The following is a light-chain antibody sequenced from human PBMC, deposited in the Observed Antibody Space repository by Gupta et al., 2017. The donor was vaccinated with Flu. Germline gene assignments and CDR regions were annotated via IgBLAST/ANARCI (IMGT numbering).Light chain of an antibody. V-gene: IGKV2-28*01. J-gene: IGKJ3*01. CDR2: LGS. CDR3: RQALQTPFT. Sequence: VTTGEPASISCSSSQILLHSNGYKHLDWHPQKPVQTPQLLLYLGSNSLSGVPDRFSGRGSGTDFTLIISRVETEDVGIYYSRQALQTPFTFGHGTKVETK. CDR1: QILLHSNGYKH.